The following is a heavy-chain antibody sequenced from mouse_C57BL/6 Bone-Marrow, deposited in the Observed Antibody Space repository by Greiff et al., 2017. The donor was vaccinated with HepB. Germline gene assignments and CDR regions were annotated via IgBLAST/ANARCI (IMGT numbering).Heavy chain of an antibody. CDR2: ISYDGSN. Sequence: DVKLQESGPGLVKPSQSLSLTCSVPGYSITSGYYWNWIRQFPGNKLEWMGYISYDGSNNYNPSLKNRISITRDTSKNQFFLKLNSVTTEDTATYYCARDGSVWGQGTLVTVSA. D-gene: IGHD3-2*02. V-gene: IGHV3-6*01. J-gene: IGHJ3*01. CDR3: ARDGSV. CDR1: GYSITSGYY.